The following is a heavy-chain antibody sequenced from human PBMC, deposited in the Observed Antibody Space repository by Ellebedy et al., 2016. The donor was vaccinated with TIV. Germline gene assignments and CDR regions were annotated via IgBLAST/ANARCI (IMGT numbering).Heavy chain of an antibody. D-gene: IGHD4-17*01. CDR1: GFTFSTYA. CDR2: VGGSGGRA. V-gene: IGHV3-23*01. J-gene: IGHJ4*02. CDR3: AKFPSVTTPGVDF. Sequence: PGGSLTLSCAASGFTFSTYALTWVRPAQGSGLEWVSPVGGSGGRANYADSVRGRFTISRDNSKSTLFLYMNNLRAEDTAVYYCAKFPSVTTPGVDFWGQGTLVTVSS.